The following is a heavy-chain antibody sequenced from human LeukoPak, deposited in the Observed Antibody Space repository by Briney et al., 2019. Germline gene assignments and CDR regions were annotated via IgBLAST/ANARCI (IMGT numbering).Heavy chain of an antibody. J-gene: IGHJ4*02. V-gene: IGHV3-20*04. CDR2: INWNGGST. CDR3: ARAPGSSWYNY. CDR1: GFTFSSYW. D-gene: IGHD6-13*01. Sequence: RAGGSLRLSCAASGFTFSSYWMNWARQAPGKGLEWVSGINWNGGSTGYADSVKGRFTISRDNAKNSLYLQMNSLRAEDTALYYCARAPGSSWYNYWGQGTLVTVSS.